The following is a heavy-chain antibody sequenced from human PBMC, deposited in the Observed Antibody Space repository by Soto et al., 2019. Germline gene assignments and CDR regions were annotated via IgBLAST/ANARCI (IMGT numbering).Heavy chain of an antibody. D-gene: IGHD3-3*01. CDR3: AKDLPEGFWSGYYTGYYGMDV. CDR1: GFTFSSYG. CDR2: ISYDGSNK. V-gene: IGHV3-30*18. Sequence: GGSLRLSCAASGFTFSSYGMHWVRQAPGKGLEWVAVISYDGSNKYYADSVKGRFTISRDNSKNTLYLQMNSLRAEDTAVYYCAKDLPEGFWSGYYTGYYGMDVWGQGTTVTVSS. J-gene: IGHJ6*02.